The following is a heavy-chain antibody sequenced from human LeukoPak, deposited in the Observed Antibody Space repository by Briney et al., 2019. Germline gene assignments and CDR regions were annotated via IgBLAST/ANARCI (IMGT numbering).Heavy chain of an antibody. J-gene: IGHJ1*01. CDR1: GYTFTSYD. CDR3: ARGRGIFHYYGSGEPIQH. Sequence: ASVKVSCKASGYTFTSYDINWVRQATGQGLEWMGWMNPNSGNTGYAQKFQGRVTMTRNTSISTAYMELSSLRSEDTAVYYCARGRGIFHYYGSGEPIQHWGQGTLVTVSS. V-gene: IGHV1-8*01. D-gene: IGHD3-10*01. CDR2: MNPNSGNT.